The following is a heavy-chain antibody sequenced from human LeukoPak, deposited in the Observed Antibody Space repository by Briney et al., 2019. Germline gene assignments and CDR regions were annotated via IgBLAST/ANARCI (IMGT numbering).Heavy chain of an antibody. CDR1: GFTFSSSW. CDR3: ARDIVLGSGSLNC. D-gene: IGHD1-26*01. CDR2: IRGDGGDI. J-gene: IGHJ4*02. V-gene: IGHV3-74*01. Sequence: PGGSLRLSCAASGFTFSSSWMHWVRHAPEKGLVWVSRIRGDGGDINYADSVKGRFTISRDNAKNTLYLQMNSLRAEDTGVYYCARDIVLGSGSLNCWGQGTLVTVSS.